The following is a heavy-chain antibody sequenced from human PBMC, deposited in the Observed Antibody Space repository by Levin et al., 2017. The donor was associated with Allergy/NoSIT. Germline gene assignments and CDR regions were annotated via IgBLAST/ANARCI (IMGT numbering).Heavy chain of an antibody. V-gene: IGHV4-59*01. D-gene: IGHD3/OR15-3a*01. J-gene: IGHJ4*02. CDR3: AKYDFDYAYDS. Sequence: SETLSLTCSVSGDSISPYWWSWIRQPPGKGMEWIGQIYYRGSTNYNPSLNGRVTISVDISKNVFSLSLTSLTAADTAVYYCAKYDFDYAYDSWGQGILVDVSS. CDR2: IYYRGST. CDR1: GDSISPYW.